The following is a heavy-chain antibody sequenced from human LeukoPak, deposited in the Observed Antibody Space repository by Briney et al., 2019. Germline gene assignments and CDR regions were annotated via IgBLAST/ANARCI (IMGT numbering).Heavy chain of an antibody. CDR3: ARERYYGSGSYRPYYYYYMDV. D-gene: IGHD3-10*01. CDR2: INHSGST. Sequence: SETLSLTCAVYGGSFSGYYWSWIRQPPGKGLEWIGEINHSGSTNYNPSLKSRVTISVDTSKNQFSLKLSSVTAADTAVYYCARERYYGSGSYRPYYYYYMDVWGKGTTVTVSS. V-gene: IGHV4-34*01. CDR1: GGSFSGYY. J-gene: IGHJ6*03.